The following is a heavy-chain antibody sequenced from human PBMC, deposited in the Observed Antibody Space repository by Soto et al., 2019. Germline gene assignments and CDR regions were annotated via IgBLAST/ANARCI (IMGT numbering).Heavy chain of an antibody. CDR1: GYSFTSYW. V-gene: IGHV5-51*01. CDR2: IYPGDSDT. CDR3: ARLGYYGFWSGYYHGMDV. D-gene: IGHD3-3*01. J-gene: IGHJ6*02. Sequence: GESLKISCKGSGYSFTSYWIGWVRQMPGKGLEWMGIIYPGDSDTRYSPSFQGQVTISADKSISTAYLQWSSLKASDTAMYYCARLGYYGFWSGYYHGMDVWGQGTTVTVSS.